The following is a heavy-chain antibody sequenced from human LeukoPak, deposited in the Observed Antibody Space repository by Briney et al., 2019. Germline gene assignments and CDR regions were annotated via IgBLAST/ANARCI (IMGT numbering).Heavy chain of an antibody. CDR2: IYPGDSAT. J-gene: IGHJ3*02. CDR3: ARHGEYYGDYSPYDAFDI. D-gene: IGHD4-17*01. Sequence: GESLKISCKGSGYSFTSYWIGWVRQMPGKGLEWMGIIYPGDSATRDSPSFQCQVTISGAKSISTAYLQWRSLKASDPAMYYCARHGEYYGDYSPYDAFDIWGQGTMVTVSS. V-gene: IGHV5-51*01. CDR1: GYSFTSYW.